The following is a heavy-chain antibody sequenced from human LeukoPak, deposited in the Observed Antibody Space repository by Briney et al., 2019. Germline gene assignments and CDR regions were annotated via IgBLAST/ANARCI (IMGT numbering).Heavy chain of an antibody. CDR1: GGSISTGSYY. V-gene: IGHV4-61*02. CDR3: ARVARSMSSSSEDS. D-gene: IGHD6-13*01. J-gene: IGHJ4*02. Sequence: SETLSLTCTVSGGSISTGSYYWNWIRQPAGKGLEWIGRIYTSGSTNYNPSLKSRVTLSVDTSKNQFSLKLNSVTAADTAVYYCARVARSMSSSSEDSWGQGTLVIVSS. CDR2: IYTSGST.